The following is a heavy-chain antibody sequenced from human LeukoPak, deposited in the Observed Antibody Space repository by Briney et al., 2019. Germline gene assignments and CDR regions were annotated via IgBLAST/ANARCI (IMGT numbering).Heavy chain of an antibody. J-gene: IGHJ4*02. CDR3: ARDRIYSSGWYGY. Sequence: ASVKVSCKASGGTFSSYAISWVRQAPGQGLEWMGRIIPIFGTANYAQKFQGRVTITTDESTSTAYMELSSLRSEDTAVCYCARDRIYSSGWYGYWGQGTLVTVSS. V-gene: IGHV1-69*05. CDR2: IIPIFGTA. D-gene: IGHD6-19*01. CDR1: GGTFSSYA.